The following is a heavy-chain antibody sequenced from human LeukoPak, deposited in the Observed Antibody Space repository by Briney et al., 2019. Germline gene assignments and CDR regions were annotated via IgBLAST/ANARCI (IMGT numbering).Heavy chain of an antibody. CDR3: ARVRYCSDTACFGFDP. CDR2: FYYTGTT. V-gene: IGHV4-59*01. Sequence: SETLSLTCTVSGGSISGDHWSWIRQPPGKGLEWIGYFYYTGTTNYNPSLKSRVTISVDTSKNQFSLKLMSVTAADAALYYCARVRYCSDTACFGFDPWGQGTLVTVSS. D-gene: IGHD2-15*01. J-gene: IGHJ5*02. CDR1: GGSISGDH.